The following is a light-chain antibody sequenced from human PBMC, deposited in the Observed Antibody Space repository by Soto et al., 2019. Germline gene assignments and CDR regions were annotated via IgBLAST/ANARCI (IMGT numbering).Light chain of an antibody. CDR2: DAS. Sequence: DIQMTQSPSTLSASVGDRVTITCRASQHINNWLAWYQQKPGKAPELLINDASNLESGVPSRFSGSGSGTEFTLTISSLQPDDFATYYCQQYDSYWTFGLGTKVEIK. V-gene: IGKV1-5*01. CDR1: QHINNW. CDR3: QQYDSYWT. J-gene: IGKJ1*01.